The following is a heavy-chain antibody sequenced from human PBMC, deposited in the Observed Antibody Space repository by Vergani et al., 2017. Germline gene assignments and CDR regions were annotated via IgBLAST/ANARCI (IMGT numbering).Heavy chain of an antibody. J-gene: IGHJ5*02. D-gene: IGHD6-19*01. CDR3: ARHSTVEWLVKLGWIDP. CDR1: GASIRSSNYY. CDR2: IYYSGST. V-gene: IGHV4-39*01. Sequence: QLQLQESGPGLVKPSATLSLTCSVSGASIRSSNYYWGWIRQPPGKGLEWIASIYYSGSTYYNPSLKSRVTISVDTSKIQFSLKLSSVTAAEAAVYFCARHSTVEWLVKLGWIDPWGRESWSPSPQ.